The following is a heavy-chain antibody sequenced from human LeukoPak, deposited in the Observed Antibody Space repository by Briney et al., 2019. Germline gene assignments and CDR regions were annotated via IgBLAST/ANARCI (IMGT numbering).Heavy chain of an antibody. CDR3: ARDGINKLGFES. CDR1: GFTFNNHW. D-gene: IGHD1/OR15-1a*01. CDR2: IKQDGSDK. J-gene: IGHJ4*02. Sequence: GGSLRLSCAGSGFTFNNHWMSWVRQAPGKGLEWVANIKQDGSDKNYVDSVKGRFTISRDNAKNSLYLQMNSLRAEDTAVYYCARDGINKLGFESWGQGTLVTVSS. V-gene: IGHV3-7*01.